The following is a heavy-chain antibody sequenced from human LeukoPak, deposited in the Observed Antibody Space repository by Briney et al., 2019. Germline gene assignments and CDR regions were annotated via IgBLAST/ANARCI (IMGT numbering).Heavy chain of an antibody. J-gene: IGHJ4*02. Sequence: PGGSLRLSCAASGFTFSSYWMSWVRQAPGKGLEWVSAISGSGGSTYYADSVKGRFTISRDNSKNTLYLQMNSLRAEDTAVYYCANLEGLREDFDYWGQGTLVTVSS. CDR1: GFTFSSYW. D-gene: IGHD4-17*01. CDR3: ANLEGLREDFDY. CDR2: ISGSGGST. V-gene: IGHV3-23*01.